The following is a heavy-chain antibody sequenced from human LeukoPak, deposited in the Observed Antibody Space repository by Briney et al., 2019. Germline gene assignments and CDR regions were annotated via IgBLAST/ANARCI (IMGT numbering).Heavy chain of an antibody. D-gene: IGHD3-10*01. CDR2: TSHSGNT. J-gene: IGHJ6*03. CDR1: GGSISSGSYY. CDR3: ARTNPQLWYGGYYYYVDV. V-gene: IGHV4-61*09. Sequence: PSQTLSLTCTVSGGSISSGSYYWSWIRQPAGKGLIWMGETSHSGNTNYDPSLKSRLTISVDTSKNQFSLKLTSVTAADTAVYFCARTNPQLWYGGYYYYVDVWGKGTTVTVSS.